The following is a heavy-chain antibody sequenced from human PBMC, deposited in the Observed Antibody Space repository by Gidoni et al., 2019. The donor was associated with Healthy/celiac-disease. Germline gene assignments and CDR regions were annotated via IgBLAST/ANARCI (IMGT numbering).Heavy chain of an antibody. Sequence: EVQLVQSGAEVKKPGESLKISCKGSGYSFTSYWIGWVRQMPGKGLGWMGNIYPGDSDTRYSPAFQGQVTISADKSISTAYLQWSSLKASDTAMYYCARGSTYYYGSGSYYFWGQGTLVTVSS. CDR3: ARGSTYYYGSGSYYF. V-gene: IGHV5-51*01. CDR2: IYPGDSDT. D-gene: IGHD3-10*01. J-gene: IGHJ4*02. CDR1: GYSFTSYW.